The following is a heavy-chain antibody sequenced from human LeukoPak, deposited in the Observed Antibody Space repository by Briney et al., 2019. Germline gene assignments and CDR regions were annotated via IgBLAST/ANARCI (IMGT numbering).Heavy chain of an antibody. Sequence: SVKVSCKASGGTFSSYAISWVRQAPGQGLEWMGGIIPIFGTANYAQKFQGRVTITADESTSTAYMELSSLRSDDTAVYYCARGAYYGSGSYFDYWGQGTLVTVSS. CDR1: GGTFSSYA. J-gene: IGHJ4*02. CDR3: ARGAYYGSGSYFDY. D-gene: IGHD3-10*01. V-gene: IGHV1-69*13. CDR2: IIPIFGTA.